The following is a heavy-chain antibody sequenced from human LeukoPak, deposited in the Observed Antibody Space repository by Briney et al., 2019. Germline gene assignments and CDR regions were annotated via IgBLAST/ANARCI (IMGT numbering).Heavy chain of an antibody. Sequence: GGSLSLSCASSGFALSDYEMNGVRDAPGKGLECVSYISSSGSIIYYADSVRGRFTISRDNAKRSLFLQRNSLRVEDTAVYYCARTMCVSDYCGQGTLVTVSS. V-gene: IGHV3-48*03. CDR2: ISSSGSII. CDR1: GFALSDYE. D-gene: IGHD3-3*01. J-gene: IGHJ4*02. CDR3: ARTMCVSDY.